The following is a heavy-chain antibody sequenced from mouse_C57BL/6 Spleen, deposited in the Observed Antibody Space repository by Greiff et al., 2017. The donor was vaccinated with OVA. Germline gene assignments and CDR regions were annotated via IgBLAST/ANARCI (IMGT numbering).Heavy chain of an antibody. V-gene: IGHV5-4*01. CDR3: ARDKRLGLGYFDY. CDR1: GFTFSSYA. D-gene: IGHD4-1*01. J-gene: IGHJ2*01. Sequence: DVHLVESGGGLVKPGGSLKLSCAASGFTFSSYAMSWVHQTPEKRLEWVATISDGGSYTYYPDNVKGRFTISRDNAKNNLYLQMSHLKSEDTAMYYCARDKRLGLGYFDYWGQGTTLTVSS. CDR2: ISDGGSYT.